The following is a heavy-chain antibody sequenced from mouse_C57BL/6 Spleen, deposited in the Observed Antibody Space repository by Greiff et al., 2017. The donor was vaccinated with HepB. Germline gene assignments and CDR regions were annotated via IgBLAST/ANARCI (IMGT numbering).Heavy chain of an antibody. CDR3: ARGYYGSGYVGGYFGD. CDR2: INPNNGGT. V-gene: IGHV1-18*01. Sequence: VQLQQSGPELVKPGASVKISCKASGYTFTDYNMDWVKQSHGKSLEWIGDINPNNGGTIYNQKFKGKATLTVDKSSSTAYMELRSLTSEDTAVYYCARGYYGSGYVGGYFGDWGKGTTVTVSS. CDR1: GYTFTDYN. D-gene: IGHD1-1*01. J-gene: IGHJ1*03.